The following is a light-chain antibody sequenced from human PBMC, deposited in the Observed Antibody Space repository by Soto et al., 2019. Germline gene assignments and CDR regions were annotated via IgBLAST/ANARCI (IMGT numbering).Light chain of an antibody. CDR3: QQRSTWPLLT. CDR1: QTVSRY. V-gene: IGKV3-11*01. CDR2: DAS. Sequence: VLIQSPATLSLSPGERATLSCRASQTVSRYLAWFQQKPGQPPRLLIYDASNRATGIPARFSGSGSGTDYTLTISSLELEDFAVYYCQQRSTWPLLTFGGGTKVEI. J-gene: IGKJ4*01.